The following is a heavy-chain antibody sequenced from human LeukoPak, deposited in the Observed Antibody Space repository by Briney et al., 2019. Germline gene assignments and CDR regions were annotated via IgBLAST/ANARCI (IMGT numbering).Heavy chain of an antibody. J-gene: IGHJ4*02. D-gene: IGHD4-23*01. CDR3: ARCGPFNGGPSEYYFDY. CDR1: GYSFTTYY. V-gene: IGHV1-46*01. CDR2: INPRDRST. Sequence: GASVKVSCKASGYSFTTYYIHWVRLAPGQGLEWMGIINPRDRSTIYAQKFQGRVTMTRDMSTSTVYMELNSLRSEDTAVYYCARCGPFNGGPSEYYFDYWGQGTLVTVSS.